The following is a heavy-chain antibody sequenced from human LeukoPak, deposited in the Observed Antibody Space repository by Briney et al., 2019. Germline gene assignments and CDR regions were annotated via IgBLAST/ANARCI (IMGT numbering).Heavy chain of an antibody. CDR1: GGSISSSSYY. D-gene: IGHD2-2*02. CDR2: IYYSGST. J-gene: IGHJ5*02. Sequence: SETLSLTCTVSGGSISSSSYYWGWIRQPPGKGLEWIGSIYYSGSTYYNPSLKSRVTISVDTSKNQFSLKLSSVTAADTAVNYCARPRFDCSSTSCYTWFDPWGQGTLVTVSS. V-gene: IGHV4-39*01. CDR3: ARPRFDCSSTSCYTWFDP.